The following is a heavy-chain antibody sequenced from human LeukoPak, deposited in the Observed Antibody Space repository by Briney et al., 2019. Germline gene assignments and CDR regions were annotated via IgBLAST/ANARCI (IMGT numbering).Heavy chain of an antibody. D-gene: IGHD6-13*01. CDR3: ARATRDLGYSSSWHVASFRFDP. J-gene: IGHJ5*02. CDR2: TYYSGST. Sequence: PSETLSLTCTVSGGSISSYYWSWIRQPPGKGLEWMGYTYYSGSTNYNPSLKSRVTISVDTSKNQFSLKLSSVTAADTAVYYCARATRDLGYSSSWHVASFRFDPWGQGTLVTVSS. CDR1: GGSISSYY. V-gene: IGHV4-59*01.